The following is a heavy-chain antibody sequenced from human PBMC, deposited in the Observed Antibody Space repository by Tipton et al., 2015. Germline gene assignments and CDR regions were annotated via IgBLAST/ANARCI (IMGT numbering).Heavy chain of an antibody. CDR3: AKGYYYDSSGYGMPDYFDY. CDR2: IRGGAGST. J-gene: IGHJ4*02. Sequence: SGFAFSNYAMTWVRQAPGKGLEWVSVIRGGAGSTYYADSVKGRFTISRDNSKSALYLQMNSLRAEDTAVYYCAKGYYYDSSGYGMPDYFDYWGQGTLVTVSS. D-gene: IGHD3-22*01. CDR1: GFAFSNYA. V-gene: IGHV3-23*01.